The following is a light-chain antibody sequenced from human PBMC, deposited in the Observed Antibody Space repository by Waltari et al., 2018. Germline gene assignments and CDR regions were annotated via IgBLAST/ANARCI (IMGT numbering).Light chain of an antibody. CDR3: QQYNNWPPEYT. J-gene: IGKJ2*01. CDR2: GAS. Sequence: EIVTTQSSATLSVSPGERATLSCRASQSVSSTLAWYQQKPGQAPRLLIYGASTRATGIPARFSGSGSGTEFTLTISSLQSEDFAVYYCQQYNNWPPEYTFGQGTKLEIK. CDR1: QSVSST. V-gene: IGKV3-15*01.